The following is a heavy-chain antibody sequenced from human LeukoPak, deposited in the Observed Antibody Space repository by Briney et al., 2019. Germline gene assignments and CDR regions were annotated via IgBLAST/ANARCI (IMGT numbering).Heavy chain of an antibody. Sequence: GRSLRLSCAASGFTFDDYAMHWVRQAPGKGLEWVSTISGSGGSTYYADSVKGRFTISRDNSKNTLYLQMNSLRAEDTAVYYCAASSGYYYTAFRYWGQGTLVTVSS. J-gene: IGHJ4*02. CDR3: AASSGYYYTAFRY. CDR2: ISGSGGST. D-gene: IGHD3-22*01. V-gene: IGHV3-23*01. CDR1: GFTFDDYA.